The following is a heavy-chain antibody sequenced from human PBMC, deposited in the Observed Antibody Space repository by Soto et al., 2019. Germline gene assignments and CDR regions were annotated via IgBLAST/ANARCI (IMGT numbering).Heavy chain of an antibody. CDR2: MFYTGTT. CDR3: AGVVTFCRSTPCRRTKWFDP. V-gene: IGHV4-30-4*01. CDR1: GGSISSGDYY. J-gene: IGHJ5*02. D-gene: IGHD2-2*01. Sequence: SETLSLTCSFSGGSISSGDYYWCWIRQPPGKGLEWIGYMFYTGTTYYNPSLKSRVAISVDTSKNQFSLKLRSVTAAATAVYHCAGVVTFCRSTPCRRTKWFDPWGQGTLITVSS.